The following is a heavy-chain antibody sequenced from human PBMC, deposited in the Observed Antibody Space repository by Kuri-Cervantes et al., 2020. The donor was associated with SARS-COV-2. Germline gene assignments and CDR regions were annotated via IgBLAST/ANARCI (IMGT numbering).Heavy chain of an antibody. CDR3: ARDPTVVPTDAFDI. D-gene: IGHD4-23*01. CDR1: GFTFSSYA. V-gene: IGHV3-30-3*01. CDR2: ISYDGSNT. Sequence: GGSLRLSCAASGFTFSSYAIHWVRQAPGKGLEWVAIISYDGSNTYYADSVKGRFTISRDNSKNTLYLQMNSLRTEDTAVYYCARDPTVVPTDAFDIWGQGTMVTVSS. J-gene: IGHJ3*02.